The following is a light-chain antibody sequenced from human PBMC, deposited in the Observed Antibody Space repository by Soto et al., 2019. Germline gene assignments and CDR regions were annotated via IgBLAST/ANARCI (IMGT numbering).Light chain of an antibody. V-gene: IGKV1-5*01. J-gene: IGKJ3*01. CDR3: QQYSSYSFT. CDR2: DAS. Sequence: IPMTQSPSTLSASVGDRVTITCRASQSIGSWLAWYQQRPGKAPKVLIYDASSLESGVPSRFSGSVSGTEFTLTISSLQPDDFATYYCQQYSSYSFTFGPGTKVEIK. CDR1: QSIGSW.